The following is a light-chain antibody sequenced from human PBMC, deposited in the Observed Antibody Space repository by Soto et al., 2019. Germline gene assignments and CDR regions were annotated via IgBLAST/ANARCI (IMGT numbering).Light chain of an antibody. V-gene: IGKV3-20*01. CDR1: QSVSSY. J-gene: IGKJ4*01. CDR2: GAS. Sequence: EIVLTQSPGTLSLSPGERATLSCRASQSVSSYLAWYQQKRGQAPRLLISGASSRATGIPDRFSGSGSGTDFTLTISRLEPEDFAVYYCQQYGSLPGTFGGGTKVDIK. CDR3: QQYGSLPGT.